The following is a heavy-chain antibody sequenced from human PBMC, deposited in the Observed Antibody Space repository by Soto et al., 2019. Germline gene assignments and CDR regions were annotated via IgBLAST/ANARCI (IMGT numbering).Heavy chain of an antibody. CDR2: IYYSGST. Sequence: SETLSLTCTVSGGSITDYYWSWIRQPPGKGLEWIGYIYYSGSTNYNPSLKSRVTISVDTSKNQFSLKLSSVTAADTAVYYCARGLLHDYWGQGTLVTVSS. J-gene: IGHJ4*02. V-gene: IGHV4-59*01. CDR1: GGSITDYY. CDR3: ARGLLHDY.